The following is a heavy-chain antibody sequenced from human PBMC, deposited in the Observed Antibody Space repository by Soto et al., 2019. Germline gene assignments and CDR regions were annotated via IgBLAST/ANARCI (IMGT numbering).Heavy chain of an antibody. D-gene: IGHD3-22*01. Sequence: SCAASGYNFSSYAMSWVRQAPGKGLVWVSAISGSGGSTYYADSVTGRFTISRDNSKNTLYLQMNSLRAEDTAVYYCAKGVGNYGPFDYWGQGSLVTVSS. V-gene: IGHV3-23*01. CDR2: ISGSGGST. CDR1: GYNFSSYA. CDR3: AKGVGNYGPFDY. J-gene: IGHJ4*02.